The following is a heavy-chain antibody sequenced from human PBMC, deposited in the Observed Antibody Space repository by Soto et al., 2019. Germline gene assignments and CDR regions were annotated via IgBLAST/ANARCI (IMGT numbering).Heavy chain of an antibody. V-gene: IGHV1-2*04. J-gene: IGHJ5*02. CDR1: GYTFTGYY. CDR3: ARETDYDFWRKRGDWFDP. CDR2: INPNSGGT. D-gene: IGHD3-3*01. Sequence: ASVKVSCKASGYTFTGYYMHWVRQAPGQGLEWMGWINPNSGGTNYAQKFQGWVTMTRDTSISTAYMELSRLRSDDTAVYYCARETDYDFWRKRGDWFDPWGQGTLVTVSS.